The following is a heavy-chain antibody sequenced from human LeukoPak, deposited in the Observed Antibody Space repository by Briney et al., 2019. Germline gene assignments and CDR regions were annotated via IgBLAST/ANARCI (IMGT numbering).Heavy chain of an antibody. CDR1: GFTFSTYS. V-gene: IGHV3-21*01. CDR2: MTTSRSSI. D-gene: IGHD5-18*01. J-gene: IGHJ4*02. CDR3: ARDLAYSRLDY. Sequence: GGSLRLSCAASGFTFSTYSMNWVRQAPGKGLEWVSSMTTSRSSIFYADSVKGRFTISRDNAENSLYLQMNSLRVEDTAFYYCARDLAYSRLDYWGQGMLVTVSS.